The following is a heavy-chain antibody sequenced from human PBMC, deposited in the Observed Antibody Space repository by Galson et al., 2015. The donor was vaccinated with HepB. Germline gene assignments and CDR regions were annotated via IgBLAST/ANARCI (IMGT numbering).Heavy chain of an antibody. CDR3: ARGPKGRDYFDY. Sequence: SETLSLTCAVYGGSLSDYYWSWIRQPPGKGLEWIGEIFHSGITNYNPSLKSRVTMSVDTSKNHFSLKLTSVTVAETAVYYCARGPKGRDYFDYWSQGSLVTVSS. CDR1: GGSLSDYY. CDR2: IFHSGIT. V-gene: IGHV4-34*12. J-gene: IGHJ4*02.